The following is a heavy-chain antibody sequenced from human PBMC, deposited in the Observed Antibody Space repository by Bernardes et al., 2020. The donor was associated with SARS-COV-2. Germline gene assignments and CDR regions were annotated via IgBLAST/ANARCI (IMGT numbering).Heavy chain of an antibody. CDR2: FDPEDGET. J-gene: IGHJ5*02. D-gene: IGHD3-22*01. Sequence: ASVKVSCKVSGYTLTELSMHWVRQAPGKGLEWMGGFDPEDGETIYAQKFQGRVTMTEDTSTDTAYMELNSLRSEDTAVYYCATQFAYYYDSGRGWFDPWGQGTLVTVSS. CDR3: ATQFAYYYDSGRGWFDP. CDR1: GYTLTELS. V-gene: IGHV1-24*01.